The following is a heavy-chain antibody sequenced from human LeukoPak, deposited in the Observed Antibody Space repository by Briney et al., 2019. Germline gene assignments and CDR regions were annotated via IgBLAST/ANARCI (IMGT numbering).Heavy chain of an antibody. CDR2: INHSGRT. V-gene: IGHV4-34*01. CDR3: TRPWQRRYYMDV. J-gene: IGHJ6*03. Sequence: SETLSLTCAVYGESFSGYYWTWVRQPPGKGLEWIGDINHSGRTTYNPSLKSRVIISVDTSKNLFSLNLTSVTVADTAVYYCTRPWQRRYYMDVWGKGTTVAVSS. CDR1: GESFSGYY.